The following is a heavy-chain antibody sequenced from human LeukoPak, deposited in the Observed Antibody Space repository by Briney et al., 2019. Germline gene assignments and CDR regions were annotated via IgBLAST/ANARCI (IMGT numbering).Heavy chain of an antibody. V-gene: IGHV3-74*01. CDR1: GFTFSSYW. CDR2: ISTDGTST. Sequence: GGSLRLSCAASGFTFSSYWMHWVRQAPRKGLGWVSRISTDGTSTKYADFVEGRFTISRDNAKNTLYLQMNSLRAEATAAYYCVRGNFNGGIDYWGQGTLVTVSS. J-gene: IGHJ4*02. CDR3: VRGNFNGGIDY.